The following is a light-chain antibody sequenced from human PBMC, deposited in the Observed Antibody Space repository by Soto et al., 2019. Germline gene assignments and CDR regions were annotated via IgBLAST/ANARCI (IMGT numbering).Light chain of an antibody. CDR1: QSDSNAY. CDR3: QQYDTWPLT. J-gene: IGKJ4*01. V-gene: IGKV3-20*01. CDR2: DAS. Sequence: EIVLTQSPGTLSLSPGERATLSCRASQSDSNAYLAWYQQKPGQAPRLLIYDASSRATGIPDRFSGSGSGTDFTLTISRLEPEDFAVYYCQQYDTWPLTFGGGTKVEIK.